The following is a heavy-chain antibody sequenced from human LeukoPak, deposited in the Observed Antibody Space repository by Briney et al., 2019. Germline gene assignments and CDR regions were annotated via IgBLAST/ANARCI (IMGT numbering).Heavy chain of an antibody. CDR2: ISGSGGST. CDR1: GFTFSSYA. V-gene: IGHV3-23*01. Sequence: PGGSLRLSCAASGFTFSSYAMHWVRQAPGKGLEWVSAISGSGGSTYYADSVKGRFTISRDNSKNTLYLQMNSLRAEDTAVYYCAKDAFGSSGWYPAFYYYYYMDVWGKGTTVTISS. D-gene: IGHD6-19*01. CDR3: AKDAFGSSGWYPAFYYYYYMDV. J-gene: IGHJ6*03.